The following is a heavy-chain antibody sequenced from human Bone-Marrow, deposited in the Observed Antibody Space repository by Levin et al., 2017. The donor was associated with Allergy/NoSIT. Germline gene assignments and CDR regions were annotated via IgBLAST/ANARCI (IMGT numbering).Heavy chain of an antibody. J-gene: IGHJ4*02. CDR2: IYYSGST. CDR3: AREGYDSSGYYYVSDY. D-gene: IGHD3-22*01. CDR1: GGSISSGGYY. Sequence: SQTLSLTCTVSGGSISSGGYYWSWIRQHPGKGLEWIGYIYYSGSTYYNPSLKSRVTISVDTSKNQFSLKLSSVTAADTAVYYCAREGYDSSGYYYVSDYWGQGTLVTVSS. V-gene: IGHV4-31*03.